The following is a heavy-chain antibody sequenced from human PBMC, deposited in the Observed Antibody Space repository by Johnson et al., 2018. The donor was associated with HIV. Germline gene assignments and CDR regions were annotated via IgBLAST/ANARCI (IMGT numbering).Heavy chain of an antibody. J-gene: IGHJ3*01. V-gene: IGHV3-74*02. CDR2: INSDGSST. CDR3: SKHSSGYRDAFDL. D-gene: IGHD3-22*01. Sequence: VQLVESGGGLVQPGGSLRLSCAVSGFTFSSYWMHWVRQAPGKGLVWVSHINSDGSSTNYADSVKGRFTISRDNAKSTLYLQMNSLRAEDTAVYYCSKHSSGYRDAFDLWGQGTMVTVSA. CDR1: GFTFSSYW.